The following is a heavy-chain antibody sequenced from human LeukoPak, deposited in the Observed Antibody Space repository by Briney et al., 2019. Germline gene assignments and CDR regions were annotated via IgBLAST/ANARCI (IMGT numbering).Heavy chain of an antibody. CDR2: TYYMSKWYN. D-gene: IGHD3-22*01. CDR3: ARDGYYDSSGYYVFYFDY. Sequence: SQTLSLTCAISGDSVSSNSAAWNWIRQSPSRGLEWLGRTYYMSKWYNDYAVSEKSRITINPDTSKNQFSLQLNSVTPEDTAVYYCARDGYYDSSGYYVFYFDYWGQGTLVTVSS. V-gene: IGHV6-1*01. CDR1: GDSVSSNSAA. J-gene: IGHJ4*02.